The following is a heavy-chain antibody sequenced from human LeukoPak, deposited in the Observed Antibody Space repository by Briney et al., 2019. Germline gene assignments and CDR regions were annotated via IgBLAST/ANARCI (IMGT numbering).Heavy chain of an antibody. V-gene: IGHV3-23*01. CDR3: AKVRGYSYGYYYYYYYMDV. Sequence: PGGSLRLSCAASGFTVSSYGMTWVRQAPGKGLEWVSSFSGTDGGTYYADSVKGRFTISRDNSKNTLYLQMNSLRAEDTAVYYCAKVRGYSYGYYYYYYYMDVWGKGTTVTISS. CDR1: GFTVSSYG. J-gene: IGHJ6*03. D-gene: IGHD5-18*01. CDR2: FSGTDGGT.